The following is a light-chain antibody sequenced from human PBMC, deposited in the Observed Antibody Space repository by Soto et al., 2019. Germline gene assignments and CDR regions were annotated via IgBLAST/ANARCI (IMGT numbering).Light chain of an antibody. CDR3: AAWDDSRSGLYV. J-gene: IGLJ1*01. Sequence: QLVLTQPPSASGTPGQRVIISCSGSSSNIGSNTVNWYQQLPGTAPRLLIYTNNQRPSGVPDRFSGSKSGTSASLAISGLQSDDEADYYCAAWDDSRSGLYVFGTGTKLTVL. CDR2: TNN. CDR1: SSNIGSNT. V-gene: IGLV1-44*01.